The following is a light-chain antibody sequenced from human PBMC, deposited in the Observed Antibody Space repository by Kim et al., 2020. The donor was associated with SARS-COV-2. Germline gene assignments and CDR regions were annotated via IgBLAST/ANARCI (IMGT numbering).Light chain of an antibody. CDR1: QSISSW. V-gene: IGKV1-5*03. Sequence: DIQMTQSPSTLSASVGDKVTITCRAGQSISSWLAWYQQKPGKAPNLLIYKASSLETGVPSRFSGTGSGTEFTLTISSLQPDDFATYYRQQYDSSPLTFGGGTKVDIK. CDR2: KAS. J-gene: IGKJ4*01. CDR3: QQYDSSPLT.